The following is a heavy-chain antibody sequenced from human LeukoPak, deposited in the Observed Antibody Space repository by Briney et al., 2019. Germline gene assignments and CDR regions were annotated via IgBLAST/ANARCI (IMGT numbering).Heavy chain of an antibody. CDR1: GFTFSNSA. CDR2: ISYDGRNK. V-gene: IGHV3-30*04. Sequence: GGSLRLSCAASGFTFSNSAMHWVRQAPGKGLEWVTIISYDGRNKYYADSVKGRFTISRDNSKNTLYLQMNSLRAEDTAVYYCAKEGVLRYPGTLDYWGQGTLVTVSS. J-gene: IGHJ4*02. CDR3: AKEGVLRYPGTLDY. D-gene: IGHD3-9*01.